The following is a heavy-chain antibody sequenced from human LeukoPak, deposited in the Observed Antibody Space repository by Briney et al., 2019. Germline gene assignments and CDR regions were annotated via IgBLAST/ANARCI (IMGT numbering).Heavy chain of an antibody. V-gene: IGHV3-48*01. CDR2: ISSSSSTI. CDR3: ARGHVPSSTRHWDF. J-gene: IGHJ4*02. CDR1: GFTFSSYS. D-gene: IGHD3-10*01. Sequence: GGSLRLSCAASGFTFSSYSMNWVRQAPGKGLEWVSYISSSSSTIYYADSVKGRFTISRDNAKNSLYLQMNSLRAEDTAVYYCARGHVPSSTRHWDFWGQGTLVTVSS.